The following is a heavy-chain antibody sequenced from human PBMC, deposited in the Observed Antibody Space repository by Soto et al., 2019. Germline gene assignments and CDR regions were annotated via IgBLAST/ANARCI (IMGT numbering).Heavy chain of an antibody. V-gene: IGHV3-30*18. CDR3: AKDLTPRYSSSWFKTTNYFDY. J-gene: IGHJ4*02. D-gene: IGHD6-13*01. CDR1: GFTFSSYC. CDR2: ISYDGSNK. Sequence: QVQLVESGGGVVQPGRSLRLSCAASGFTFSSYCMHWVRQAPGKGLEWVAVISYDGSNKYYADSVKGRFTISRDNSKNTLYLQMNSLRAEDTAVYYCAKDLTPRYSSSWFKTTNYFDYWGQGTLVTVSS.